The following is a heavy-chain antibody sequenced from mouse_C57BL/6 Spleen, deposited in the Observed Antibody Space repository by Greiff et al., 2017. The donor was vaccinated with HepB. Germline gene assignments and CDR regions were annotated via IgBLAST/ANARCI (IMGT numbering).Heavy chain of an antibody. D-gene: IGHD2-4*01. V-gene: IGHV5-17*01. CDR1: GFTFSDYG. Sequence: EVHLVESGGGLVKPGGSLKLSCAASGFTFSDYGMHWVRQAPEKGLEWVAYISSGSSTIYYADTVKGRFTISRDNAKNTLFLQMTSLRSEDTAMYYCARSDDYGDYYAMDYWGQGTSVTVSS. CDR2: ISSGSSTI. CDR3: ARSDDYGDYYAMDY. J-gene: IGHJ4*01.